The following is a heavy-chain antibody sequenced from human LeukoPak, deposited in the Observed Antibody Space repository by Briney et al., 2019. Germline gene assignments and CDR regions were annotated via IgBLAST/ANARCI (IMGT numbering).Heavy chain of an antibody. Sequence: SETLSLTCAVYGGSFSGYYWSWIRQPPGKGLEWIGEINHSGSTNYNPSLKSRVTISVDTSKNQFSLKLTSVTAADTAVYYCARGSSGIATDYWGQGTLSPSPQ. CDR3: ARGSSGIATDY. CDR2: INHSGST. D-gene: IGHD3-22*01. J-gene: IGHJ4*02. V-gene: IGHV4-34*01. CDR1: GGSFSGYY.